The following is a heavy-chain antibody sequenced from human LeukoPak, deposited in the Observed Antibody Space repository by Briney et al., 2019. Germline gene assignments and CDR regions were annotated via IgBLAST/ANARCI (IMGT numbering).Heavy chain of an antibody. J-gene: IGHJ4*02. D-gene: IGHD5-12*01. CDR2: ISGSSDAT. Sequence: GGSLRLSCAASGFTFSSYSMSWVRQAPGEGLEWVSIISGSSDATYYADSVKGRFTISRDNSMNALYLRMNSLRAEDTAVYYCAKKTSGYFPFDYWGQGTLVTVSS. CDR1: GFTFSSYS. CDR3: AKKTSGYFPFDY. V-gene: IGHV3-23*01.